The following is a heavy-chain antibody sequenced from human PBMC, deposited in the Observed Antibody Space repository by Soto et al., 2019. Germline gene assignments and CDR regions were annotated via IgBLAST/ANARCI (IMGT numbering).Heavy chain of an antibody. CDR2: FDPEDGET. J-gene: IGHJ4*02. Sequence: ASVKVSCKVSGYTLTELSMRWVRQAPGKGLEWMGGFDPEDGETIYAQKYQGRVTMTEDTSTDTAYMELSSLRSEDTAVYYCASAVGLYDYIWGSYRPLGYWGEGTLVTLSS. CDR1: GYTLTELS. CDR3: ASAVGLYDYIWGSYRPLGY. D-gene: IGHD3-16*02. V-gene: IGHV1-24*01.